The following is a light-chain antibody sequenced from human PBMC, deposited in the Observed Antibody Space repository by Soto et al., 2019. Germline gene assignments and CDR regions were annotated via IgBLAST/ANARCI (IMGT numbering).Light chain of an antibody. V-gene: IGKV1-9*01. Sequence: IQLTQSPSSLSASVGDRVTITRRASQDISNYLAWYQQKPGKAPSLLIYVAFTLQTGVPSRFSGSGSGTDFTLTISSLQPEDFATYYCQHLDGHPRAFGQGTKVEIK. CDR1: QDISNY. CDR2: VAF. CDR3: QHLDGHPRA. J-gene: IGKJ1*01.